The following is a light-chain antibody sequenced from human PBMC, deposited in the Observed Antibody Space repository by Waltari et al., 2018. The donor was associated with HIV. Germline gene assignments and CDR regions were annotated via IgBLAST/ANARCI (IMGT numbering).Light chain of an antibody. V-gene: IGLV3-1*01. CDR2: QDA. CDR1: ELQNKY. Sequence: SHELTQPPSLSVSPGQTARISCSGDELQNKYVCWYQQKSGQSPVLVIYQDAKRPSGIPDLFSGSNSGNTATLTITGTQAVDEADYFCQMWDTSAVLFGGGTRLTVL. CDR3: QMWDTSAVL. J-gene: IGLJ3*02.